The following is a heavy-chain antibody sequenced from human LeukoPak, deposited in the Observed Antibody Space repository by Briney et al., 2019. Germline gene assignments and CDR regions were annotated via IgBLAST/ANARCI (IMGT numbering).Heavy chain of an antibody. J-gene: IGHJ4*02. CDR2: INAGNGNT. D-gene: IGHD3-22*01. Sequence: ASVKVSCKASGYTFTSYAMHWVRQAPGQRLEWMGWINAGNGNTKYSQKFQGRVTITRDTSASTAYMELSSLRSDDTAVYYCAREYYYDSSGYYSPFDYWGQGTLVTVSS. V-gene: IGHV1-3*01. CDR3: AREYYYDSSGYYSPFDY. CDR1: GYTFTSYA.